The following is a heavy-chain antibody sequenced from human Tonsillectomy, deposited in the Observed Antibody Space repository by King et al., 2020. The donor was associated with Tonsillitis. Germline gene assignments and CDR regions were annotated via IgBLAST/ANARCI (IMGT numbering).Heavy chain of an antibody. V-gene: IGHV3-23*04. J-gene: IGHJ4*02. D-gene: IGHD3-10*01. CDR2: ISGSVGST. CDR3: AKDKGGVWFGELSPIH. CDR1: GFTFRSYA. Sequence: VQLVQSGGGLVQPGGSLRLSCAASGFTFRSYAMSWVRQAPGKGWEWVSAISGSVGSTNYADSVKGRFTISRDNSKNTLYLQINSLRAEDTAVYYCAKDKGGVWFGELSPIHWGQGTLVTVSS.